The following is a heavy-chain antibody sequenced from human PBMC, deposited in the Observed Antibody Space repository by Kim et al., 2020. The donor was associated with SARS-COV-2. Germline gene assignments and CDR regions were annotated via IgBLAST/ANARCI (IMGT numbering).Heavy chain of an antibody. CDR2: ISGSGGST. V-gene: IGHV3-23*01. D-gene: IGHD2-21*02. Sequence: GGSLRLSCAASGFTFSSYAMSWVRQAPGKGLEWVSAISGSGGSTYYADSVKGRFTISRDNSKNTLYLQMNSLRAEDTAVYYCATSGRDVVVTAWAWAYWGQGTLVTVSS. J-gene: IGHJ4*02. CDR3: ATSGRDVVVTAWAWAY. CDR1: GFTFSSYA.